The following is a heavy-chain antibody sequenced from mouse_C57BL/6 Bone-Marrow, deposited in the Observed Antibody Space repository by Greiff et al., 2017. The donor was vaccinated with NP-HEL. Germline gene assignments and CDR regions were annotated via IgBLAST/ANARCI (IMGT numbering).Heavy chain of an antibody. CDR2: IWSGGST. J-gene: IGHJ4*01. CDR3: ATPHRYAMDY. D-gene: IGHD2-14*01. CDR1: GFSLTSYG. Sequence: QVQLQQSGPGLVQPSQCLSLTCTVSGFSLTSYGVHWVRQSPGKGLEWLGVIWSGGSTAYNAAFISRLSISKDNSKSKVYFKMNSLQADDTAIYYCATPHRYAMDYWGQGTSVTVSS. V-gene: IGHV2-2*01.